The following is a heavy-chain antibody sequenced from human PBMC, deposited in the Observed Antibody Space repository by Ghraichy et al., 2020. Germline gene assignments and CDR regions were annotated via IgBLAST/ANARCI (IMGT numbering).Heavy chain of an antibody. Sequence: GGSLRLSCVASGFTLSSSAWVRQAPGKGLEWVSTISAAGEATYYADSVKGRFTFSRDNSKNTLYLQMNSLRADDTAVYYCATRRSPEYYWYFDLWGRGTLVTVAS. D-gene: IGHD2/OR15-2a*01. V-gene: IGHV3-23*01. CDR2: ISAAGEAT. CDR3: ATRRSPEYYWYFDL. J-gene: IGHJ2*01. CDR1: GFTLSSSA.